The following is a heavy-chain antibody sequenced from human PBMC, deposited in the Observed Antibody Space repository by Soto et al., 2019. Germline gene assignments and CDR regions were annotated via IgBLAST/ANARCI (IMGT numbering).Heavy chain of an antibody. D-gene: IGHD2-15*01. CDR1: GGSFSGYY. Sequence: SETLSLTCAVYGGSFSGYYWSWIRQPPGKGLEWIGEINHSGSTNYNPSLKSRVTISVDTSKNQFSLKLSSVTAADTAVYYCARGYCSGGSCHLLDYWGQGTLVTVSS. V-gene: IGHV4-34*01. CDR2: INHSGST. J-gene: IGHJ4*02. CDR3: ARGYCSGGSCHLLDY.